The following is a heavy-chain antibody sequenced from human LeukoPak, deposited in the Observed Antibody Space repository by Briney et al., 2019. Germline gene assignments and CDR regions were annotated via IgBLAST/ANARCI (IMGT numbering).Heavy chain of an antibody. V-gene: IGHV4-59*11. J-gene: IGHJ4*02. CDR1: GASITTPY. CDR3: ARAGLIATAHLDLDH. D-gene: IGHD6-13*01. CDR2: FYFGGST. Sequence: KASETLSLTCTVSGASITTPYWSWIRQPPEKGPEWIGAFYFGGSTNYNPSLKSRATISGDTSKNQFSLNLRSVTAADTAVYYCARAGLIATAHLDLDHWGRGTLVTVSS.